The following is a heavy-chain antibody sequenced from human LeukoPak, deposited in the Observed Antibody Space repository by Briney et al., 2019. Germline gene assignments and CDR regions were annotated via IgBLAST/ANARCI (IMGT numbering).Heavy chain of an antibody. Sequence: PGGSLRPSCAASGFTFSSYAMSWVRQAPGKGLEWVSAISGSGGSTYYADSVKGRFTISRDNSKNTLYLQMNGLSAEDTAVYYCAKDRQLWFEYYFDYWGQGTLVTVSS. J-gene: IGHJ4*02. CDR1: GFTFSSYA. V-gene: IGHV3-23*01. CDR2: ISGSGGST. CDR3: AKDRQLWFEYYFDY. D-gene: IGHD5-18*01.